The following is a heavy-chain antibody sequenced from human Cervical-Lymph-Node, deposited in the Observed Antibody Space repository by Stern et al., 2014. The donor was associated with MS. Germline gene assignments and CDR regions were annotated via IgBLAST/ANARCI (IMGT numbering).Heavy chain of an antibody. D-gene: IGHD6-19*01. Sequence: QVQLQQWGAGLLKPSETLSLTCSVSGGCFSPYYYNWVRQTPGKGLPWIGEINDLGSSNYNPSLEGRVTMSVDTSKKQVSLMLTSVTAADTSVYYCARGYSGRRTWLQFWGQGTLVTVSS. CDR3: ARGYSGRRTWLQF. CDR2: INDLGSS. J-gene: IGHJ1*01. V-gene: IGHV4-34*01. CDR1: GGCFSPYY.